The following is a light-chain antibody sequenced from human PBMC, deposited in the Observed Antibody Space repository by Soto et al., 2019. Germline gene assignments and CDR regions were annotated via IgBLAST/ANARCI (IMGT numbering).Light chain of an antibody. CDR3: ETWDSNTRV. V-gene: IGLV4-60*03. J-gene: IGLJ2*01. CDR2: LESSGSY. Sequence: QLVLTQSSSASASLGSSVKLTCTLSSGHSDNIIAWHQQQPGKAPRYLMNLESSGSYNKGSGVPDRFSGSRSGADRFLTISNLQSKDEADYYCETWDSNTRVFGGGTKLTVL. CDR1: SGHSDNI.